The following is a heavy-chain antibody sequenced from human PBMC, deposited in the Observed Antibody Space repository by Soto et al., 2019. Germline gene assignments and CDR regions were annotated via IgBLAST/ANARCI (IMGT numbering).Heavy chain of an antibody. J-gene: IGHJ5*02. Sequence: SETLSPTCTVSGGAVSSGTNYWSWILQPPGKGQEWIGHIYFTGSTNYNPSLKNRVTMSLDTSRNQFSLKLSPVTAADPAVYYCTRGPPRVQWFDPWGQGTLVTVSS. CDR2: IYFTGST. V-gene: IGHV4-61*01. CDR1: GGAVSSGTNY. CDR3: TRGPPRVQWFDP.